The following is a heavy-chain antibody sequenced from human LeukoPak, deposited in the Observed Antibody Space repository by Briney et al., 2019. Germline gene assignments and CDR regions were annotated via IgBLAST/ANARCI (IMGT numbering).Heavy chain of an antibody. D-gene: IGHD3-16*01. J-gene: IGHJ4*02. CDR3: ARVGVGDWGSVWDH. Sequence: PGGSLRLSCGASDFTFRTYSMIWARQTPGTGLEWISYISSGGGVTHYAESVKGRFSISRDNAKNSLFLQMNRLKDEDTAVYYCARVGVGDWGSVWDHWGQGVRVTVPS. CDR2: ISSGGGVT. V-gene: IGHV3-48*02. CDR1: DFTFRTYS.